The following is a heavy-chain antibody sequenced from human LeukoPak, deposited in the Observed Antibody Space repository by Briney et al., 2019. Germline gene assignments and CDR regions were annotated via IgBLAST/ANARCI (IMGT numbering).Heavy chain of an antibody. Sequence: ASVKVSCKASGYTFTRYGITWVRQAPGQGLEWMGWISAYRGNTNYAQKFQGRVTMTTDTSTSTAYMDLRSLTPDDTAVYYCANRVDYGAYYGMDVWGQGTTVTVSS. D-gene: IGHD4-17*01. CDR1: GYTFTRYG. V-gene: IGHV1-18*01. CDR3: ANRVDYGAYYGMDV. J-gene: IGHJ6*02. CDR2: ISAYRGNT.